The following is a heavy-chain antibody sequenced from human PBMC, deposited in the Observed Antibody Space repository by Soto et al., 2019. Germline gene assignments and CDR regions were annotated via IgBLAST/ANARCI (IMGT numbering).Heavy chain of an antibody. V-gene: IGHV4-31*03. CDR3: ARALVGFGECNHFDY. CDR2: IYYSGST. D-gene: IGHD3-10*01. CDR1: GGSISSGGYY. Sequence: QVQLQESGPGLVKPSQTLSLTCTVSGGSISSGGYYWIWIRQHPGKGLEWIGYIYYSGSTYYNPSLKSRLTISVDTSKNQFSLKLSSVTAADTAVYYCARALVGFGECNHFDYWGQGTLVTVSS. J-gene: IGHJ4*02.